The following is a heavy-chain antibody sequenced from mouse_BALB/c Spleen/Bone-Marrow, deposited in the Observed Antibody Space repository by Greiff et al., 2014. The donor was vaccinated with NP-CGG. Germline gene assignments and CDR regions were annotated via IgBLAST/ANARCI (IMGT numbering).Heavy chain of an antibody. CDR2: INPSTGYT. Sequence: QVQLQQPGAELAKPGASVKMSCKASGYTFTSYWMHWVKQRPGQGLEWIGYINPSTGYTEYNQKFKDKATLTADKSSSTAYMQLSSLTSEDPAVYYCARQITTVDYAMDYWGQGTSVTVSS. V-gene: IGHV1-7*01. D-gene: IGHD1-1*01. CDR1: GYTFTSYW. J-gene: IGHJ4*01. CDR3: ARQITTVDYAMDY.